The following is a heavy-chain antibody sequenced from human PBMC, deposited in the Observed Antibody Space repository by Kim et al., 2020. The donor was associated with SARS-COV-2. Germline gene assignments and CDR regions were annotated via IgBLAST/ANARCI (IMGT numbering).Heavy chain of an antibody. J-gene: IGHJ6*02. CDR1: GGSISSSSYY. Sequence: SETLSLTCTVSGGSISSSSYYWGWIRQPPWKGLEWIGRIYYSGSTHYNPSLKSRVTISVDASKNQYSMKLSSVTAADTAVYYCARRPGDYYGSGSYGGMDVWGQGSTGTVSS. D-gene: IGHD3-10*01. CDR3: ARRPGDYYGSGSYGGMDV. V-gene: IGHV4-39*01. CDR2: IYYSGST.